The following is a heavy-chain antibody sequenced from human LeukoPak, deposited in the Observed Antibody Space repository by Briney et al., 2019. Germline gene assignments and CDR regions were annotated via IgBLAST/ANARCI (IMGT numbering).Heavy chain of an antibody. CDR1: GFTFSSYG. Sequence: GGSLRLSCAASGFTFSSYGMHWVRQAPGKGLEWVAFIRYDGSNKYYADSVKGRFTISRDNSKNTLYLQMNSLRAEDTAVYYCARGYVWGSYPYNWFDPWGQGTLVTVSS. CDR2: IRYDGSNK. CDR3: ARGYVWGSYPYNWFDP. J-gene: IGHJ5*02. V-gene: IGHV3-30*02. D-gene: IGHD3-16*02.